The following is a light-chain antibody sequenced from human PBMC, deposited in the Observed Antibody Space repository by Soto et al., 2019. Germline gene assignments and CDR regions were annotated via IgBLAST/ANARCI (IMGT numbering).Light chain of an antibody. CDR1: SSDVGSYNL. J-gene: IGLJ1*01. CDR2: EGS. Sequence: QSALTQPASVSGSPGQSITISCTVTSSDVGSYNLVSWYQQHPGKAPKLMIYEGSKRPSGVSNRFSGSKSGNTASLTISGLQAEDEADYYCCSYASSSTYVFGTGTKVTVL. V-gene: IGLV2-23*01. CDR3: CSYASSSTYV.